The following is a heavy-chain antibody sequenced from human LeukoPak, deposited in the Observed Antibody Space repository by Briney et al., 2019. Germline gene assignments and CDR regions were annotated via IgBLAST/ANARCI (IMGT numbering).Heavy chain of an antibody. D-gene: IGHD3-3*01. CDR1: GGSISSYY. J-gene: IGHJ4*02. CDR2: IYYSGST. Sequence: SETLSLTCTVSGGSISSYYWSWLRQPPGKGLEWIGYIYYSGSTNYNPSLKSRVTISVDTSKNQFSLKLSSVTAADTAVYYCATNYDFWSGYFIWGQGTLVTVSS. V-gene: IGHV4-59*01. CDR3: ATNYDFWSGYFI.